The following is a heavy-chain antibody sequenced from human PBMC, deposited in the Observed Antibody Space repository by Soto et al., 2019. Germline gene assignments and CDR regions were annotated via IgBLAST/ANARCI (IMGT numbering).Heavy chain of an antibody. J-gene: IGHJ6*02. CDR3: ASTEREYYYYYGMDV. Sequence: QVQLQESGPGLVKPSQTLSLTCTVSGGSISSGGYYWSWIRQHPGKGLEWIGYIYYSGSTYYNPSLKIRVTISVDTSKNQFSMKLSAVTAADTAVYYCASTEREYYYYYGMDVWGQGTTVTVSS. D-gene: IGHD1-26*01. CDR1: GGSISSGGYY. CDR2: IYYSGST. V-gene: IGHV4-31*03.